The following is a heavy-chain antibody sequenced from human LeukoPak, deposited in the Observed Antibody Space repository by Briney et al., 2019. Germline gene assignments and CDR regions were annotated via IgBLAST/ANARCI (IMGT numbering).Heavy chain of an antibody. D-gene: IGHD5-12*01. J-gene: IGHJ4*02. CDR1: GFTFSSYA. V-gene: IGHV3-23*01. CDR2: ISGSGGAT. Sequence: GGSLRLSCAASGFTFSSYAMSWVRQAPGKGLEWVSVISGSGGATYYADSVKGRFTISRDNSKNTLYLQMNSLRAEDTAVYYCAKDGVATITYDYLGQGTLVTVSS. CDR3: AKDGVATITYDY.